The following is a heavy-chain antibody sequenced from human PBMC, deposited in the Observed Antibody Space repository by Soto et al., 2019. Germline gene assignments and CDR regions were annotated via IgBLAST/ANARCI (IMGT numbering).Heavy chain of an antibody. J-gene: IGHJ6*02. CDR2: ISAHNGDT. Sequence: QVQLVQSGAEVKRPGASVKVSCKASGDTFSNYGFTWVRQAPGQGLEWLGWISAHNGDTNYAQKLQDRVTMTADTSTTTAYMELRSLRSDDTAVYYCARLLWSMNALDVWGQGTTVTVSS. D-gene: IGHD3-10*01. CDR3: ARLLWSMNALDV. V-gene: IGHV1-18*01. CDR1: GDTFSNYG.